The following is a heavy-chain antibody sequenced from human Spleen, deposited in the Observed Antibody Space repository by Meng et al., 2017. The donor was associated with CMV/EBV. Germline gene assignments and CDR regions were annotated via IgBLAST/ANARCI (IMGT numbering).Heavy chain of an antibody. CDR1: GFTFRKYT. CDR3: ARSAYKLRFLEWLSEMPDY. D-gene: IGHD3-3*01. V-gene: IGHV3-21*01. J-gene: IGHJ4*02. Sequence: GGSLRLSCAASGFTFRKYTMNWIRWAQGKGLEWVSSVSSSGSSMEYADSVRGRFTISRDNARNSVYLVMNSLRVEDTAVYYCARSAYKLRFLEWLSEMPDYWGQGTLVTVSS. CDR2: VSSSGSSM.